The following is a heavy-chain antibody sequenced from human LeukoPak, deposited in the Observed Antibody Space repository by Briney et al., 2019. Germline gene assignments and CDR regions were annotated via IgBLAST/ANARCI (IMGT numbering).Heavy chain of an antibody. CDR1: GFTFSSYG. J-gene: IGHJ6*02. V-gene: IGHV3-30*18. Sequence: GGSLRLSCAASGFTFSSYGMHWVREAPGKGLGWVAVISYVGSNKYYAESVKGRFTISRDNSKNTLYLQMNSLRAEDTAVYYCAKDHSPLYYYYGMDVWGQGTTVTVSS. CDR3: AKDHSPLYYYYGMDV. CDR2: ISYVGSNK.